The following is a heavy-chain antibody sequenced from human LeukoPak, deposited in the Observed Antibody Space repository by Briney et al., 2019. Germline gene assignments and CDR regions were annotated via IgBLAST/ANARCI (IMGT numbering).Heavy chain of an antibody. J-gene: IGHJ3*02. D-gene: IGHD4-17*01. CDR2: IILIFGTA. Sequence: ASVKVSCKASGGTFSSYAISWVRQAPGQGLEWMGGIILIFGTANYAQEFQGRVTITADESTSTAYMELSSLRSEDTAVYYCARDPDYGDYENAFDIWGQGTMVTVSS. CDR1: GGTFSSYA. CDR3: ARDPDYGDYENAFDI. V-gene: IGHV1-69*13.